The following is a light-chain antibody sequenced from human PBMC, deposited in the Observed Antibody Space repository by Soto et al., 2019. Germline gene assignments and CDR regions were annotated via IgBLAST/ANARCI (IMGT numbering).Light chain of an antibody. Sequence: DIQMTQSPSTLSASVGDRVTITCRASQSISSWLAWYQQKPGKAPKLLIYKASSLESGVPSRFSGSGSGTEFTLTIRSLQPDDFATYYCQQYNSIAWTFGQGTKVDIK. CDR1: QSISSW. CDR3: QQYNSIAWT. J-gene: IGKJ1*01. CDR2: KAS. V-gene: IGKV1-5*03.